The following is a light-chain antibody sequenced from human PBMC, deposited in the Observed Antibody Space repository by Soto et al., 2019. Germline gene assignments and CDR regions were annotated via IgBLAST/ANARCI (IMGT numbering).Light chain of an antibody. V-gene: IGKV3-11*01. CDR3: QQRSNWLLT. J-gene: IGKJ4*01. Sequence: EIVLTQSPATLSLSPGERATLSCRASQSVSSYLAWYQQKPGQAPRLLIYDASNRATGIPARFSGSGSGTDFTLTISSLEPEDFAVYDCQQRSNWLLTFGGGTKVEIK. CDR1: QSVSSY. CDR2: DAS.